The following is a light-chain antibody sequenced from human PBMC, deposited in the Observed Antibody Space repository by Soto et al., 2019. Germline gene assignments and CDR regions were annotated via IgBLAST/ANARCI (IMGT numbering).Light chain of an antibody. CDR1: QSVSSN. Sequence: EIVMTQSPATLSVSPGERATLSCRASQSVSSNLAWYQQKPGQAPRLLIYGASTRATGVPARFSGSGSGTDFTLTISRLEPEDFAVYYCQQYRDSRTFGQGTKVDIK. V-gene: IGKV3-15*01. CDR3: QQYRDSRT. CDR2: GAS. J-gene: IGKJ1*01.